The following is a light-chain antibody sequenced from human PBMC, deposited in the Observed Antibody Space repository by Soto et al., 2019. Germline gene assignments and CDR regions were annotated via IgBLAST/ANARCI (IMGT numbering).Light chain of an antibody. CDR3: QQANSFPPFT. V-gene: IGKV1D-12*01. CDR2: AAS. CDR1: KGISSW. J-gene: IGKJ3*01. Sequence: DLQMTQSPSSVSASVGDRVTITCRASKGISSWVAWYQQKPGQAPKRLIYAASSWQSGVPSRFSGSGSGTDFTLTISSLQHEDVATYDCQQANSFPPFTFGPGTKVDIK.